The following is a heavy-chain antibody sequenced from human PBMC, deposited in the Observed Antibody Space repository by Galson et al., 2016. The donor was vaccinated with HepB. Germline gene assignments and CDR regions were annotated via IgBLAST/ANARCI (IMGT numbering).Heavy chain of an antibody. CDR1: GYTFTDFG. CDR2: ISTVSGDT. Sequence: SVKVSCKASGYTFTDFGINWVRQAPGQGLEWMGWISTVSGDTKYAERLQDRVTLTTDTSTNTAYLELRSLKFDDTAVYYCARAALTVAGTRYFPHWGQGTLVIVSS. CDR3: ARAALTVAGTRYFPH. D-gene: IGHD6-19*01. J-gene: IGHJ1*01. V-gene: IGHV1-18*04.